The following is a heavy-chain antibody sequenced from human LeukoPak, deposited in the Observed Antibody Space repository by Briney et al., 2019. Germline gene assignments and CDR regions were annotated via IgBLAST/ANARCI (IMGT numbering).Heavy chain of an antibody. CDR2: ISSSGSTI. CDR1: GFTFSDYY. V-gene: IGHV3-11*04. J-gene: IGHJ4*02. D-gene: IGHD6-13*01. Sequence: KAGGSLRLSCAASGFTFSDYYMSWIRQAPGKGLEWVSYISSSGSTIYYADSVKGRFTISRDNSKNTLYLQMNSLRTEDTAVYYCARATSTWYGFDYWGQGTLVTVSS. CDR3: ARATSTWYGFDY.